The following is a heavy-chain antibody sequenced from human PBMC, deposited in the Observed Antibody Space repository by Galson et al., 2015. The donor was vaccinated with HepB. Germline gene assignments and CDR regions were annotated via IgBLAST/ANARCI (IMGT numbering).Heavy chain of an antibody. Sequence: SVKVSCKASGYTFTTYAIHWVRQAPGQRLEWMGWINAVNGNTKYSQKIQGRVTITRDTAASTAYMELSSLRSEDTAVYYCARGYYDGSAYLDWGQRTLVTVPS. CDR1: GYTFTTYA. CDR2: INAVNGNT. V-gene: IGHV1-3*01. J-gene: IGHJ4*02. D-gene: IGHD3-22*01. CDR3: ARGYYDGSAYLD.